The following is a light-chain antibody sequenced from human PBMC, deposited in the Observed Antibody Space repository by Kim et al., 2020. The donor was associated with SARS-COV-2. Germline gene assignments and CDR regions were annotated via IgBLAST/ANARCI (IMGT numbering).Light chain of an antibody. CDR2: AAS. V-gene: IGKV1-8*01. J-gene: IGKJ4*01. CDR1: QDIRRP. CDR3: HQYENYPLT. Sequence: ASLGATITITCRASQDIRRPLAWYPQKPGKAPKVLISAASTLQSGVPSRFSGSGPGTDYTLTISYLQSEDFGSYYCHQYENYPLTFGGGTKVDIK.